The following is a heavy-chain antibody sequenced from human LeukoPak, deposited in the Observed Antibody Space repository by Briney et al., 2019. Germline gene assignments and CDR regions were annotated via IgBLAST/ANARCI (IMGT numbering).Heavy chain of an antibody. CDR2: IYPGNSDI. J-gene: IGHJ4*02. CDR3: TTGRFCSGGSCSSSFDF. D-gene: IGHD2-15*01. V-gene: IGHV5-51*01. CDR1: GYSFINYW. Sequence: GESLKISCKGSGYSFINYWIGWARQMPDKGLEWMGIIYPGNSDIRYSPSFQGQVTISVDKSINTAYLQWTSLKASDTAIYYCTTGRFCSGGSCSSSFDFWGQGTLLTVPS.